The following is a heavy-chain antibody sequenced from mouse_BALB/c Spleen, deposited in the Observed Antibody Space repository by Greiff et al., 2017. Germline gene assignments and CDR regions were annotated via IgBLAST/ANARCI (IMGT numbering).Heavy chain of an antibody. Sequence: EVKLVESGGGLVKPGGSLKLSCAASGFAFSSYDMSWVRQTPEKRLEWVATISDGGSYTYYPDSVKGRFTISRDNAKNNLYLQMSSLKSEDTAMYYCARDGSYAMDYWGQGTSVTVSS. V-gene: IGHV5-4*02. J-gene: IGHJ4*01. CDR1: GFAFSSYD. CDR2: ISDGGSYT. D-gene: IGHD2-2*01. CDR3: ARDGSYAMDY.